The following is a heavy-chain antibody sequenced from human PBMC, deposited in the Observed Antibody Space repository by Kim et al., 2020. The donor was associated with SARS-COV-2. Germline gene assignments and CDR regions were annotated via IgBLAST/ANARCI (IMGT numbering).Heavy chain of an antibody. CDR3: ARGYRTRKGLKPAKPYYYYGMDV. Sequence: SETLSLTCAVYGGSFSGYYWSWIRQPPGKGLEWIGEINHSGSTNYNPSLKSRVTISVDTSKNQFSLKLSSVTAADTAVYYCARGYRTRKGLKPAKPYYYYGMDVWGQGTTVTVSS. J-gene: IGHJ6*02. V-gene: IGHV4-34*01. CDR2: INHSGST. D-gene: IGHD6-19*01. CDR1: GGSFSGYY.